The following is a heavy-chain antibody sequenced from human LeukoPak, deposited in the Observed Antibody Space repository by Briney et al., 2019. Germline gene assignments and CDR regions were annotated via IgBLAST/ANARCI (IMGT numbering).Heavy chain of an antibody. V-gene: IGHV1-46*01. CDR1: GYTFTSYY. CDR3: AGCQLNWDLLRSATCTY. D-gene: IGHD1-26*01. Sequence: ASVKVSCKASGYTFTSYYMHWVRQAPGQGLEWMGIINPSGGSTSYAQKYQGRVTMTRDTSTSTVYMELSSLRSEDTAVYYCAGCQLNWDLLRSATCTYWGQGTLVTVSS. CDR2: INPSGGST. J-gene: IGHJ4*02.